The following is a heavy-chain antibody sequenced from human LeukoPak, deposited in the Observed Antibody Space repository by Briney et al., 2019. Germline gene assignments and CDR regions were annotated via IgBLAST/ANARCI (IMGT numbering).Heavy chain of an antibody. D-gene: IGHD1-26*01. CDR2: IIHSGST. J-gene: IGHJ2*01. CDR1: GFTFSSYW. CDR3: ARGLVGGSFGL. V-gene: IGHV4-34*01. Sequence: GSLRLSCTASGFTFSSYWMSWVRQPPGKGLEWIGEIIHSGSTNYNPSLKSRVTISVDTSKNQFSLKLSSVTAADTAVYYCARGLVGGSFGLWGRGTLVTVSS.